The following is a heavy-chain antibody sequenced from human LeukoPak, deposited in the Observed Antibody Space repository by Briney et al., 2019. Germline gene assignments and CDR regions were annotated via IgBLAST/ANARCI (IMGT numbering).Heavy chain of an antibody. D-gene: IGHD6-13*01. CDR3: ARESLYSSLAAWFDP. CDR2: INPNSDGT. Sequence: ASVKVSCKASGYTFTGYYIHWVRQAPGQGLEWMGWINPNSDGTNYAQKFQGRVTMTTDTSTSTAYMELRSLRSDDTAVYYCARESLYSSLAAWFDPWGQGTLVTVSS. V-gene: IGHV1-2*02. J-gene: IGHJ5*02. CDR1: GYTFTGYY.